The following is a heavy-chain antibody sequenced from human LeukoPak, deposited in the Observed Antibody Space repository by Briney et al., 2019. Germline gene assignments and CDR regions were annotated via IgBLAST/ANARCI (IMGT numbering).Heavy chain of an antibody. D-gene: IGHD7-27*01. J-gene: IGHJ4*02. Sequence: PGGSLRLSCAASGFTFSSYSMNWVRQAPGKGLEWVSYISSSSSTTYYADSVKGRFTISRDNSKNTLYLQMNSLRAEDTAVYYCASPGREWLPTGVYWGQGTLVTVSS. V-gene: IGHV3-48*01. CDR2: ISSSSSTT. CDR1: GFTFSSYS. CDR3: ASPGREWLPTGVY.